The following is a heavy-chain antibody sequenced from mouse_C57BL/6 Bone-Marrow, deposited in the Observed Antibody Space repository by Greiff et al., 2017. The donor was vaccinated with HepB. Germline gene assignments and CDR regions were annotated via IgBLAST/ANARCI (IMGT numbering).Heavy chain of an antibody. CDR2: IDPSDSYT. J-gene: IGHJ4*01. CDR3: ARSGYDGPRAMDY. D-gene: IGHD2-2*01. CDR1: GYTFTSYW. V-gene: IGHV1-69*01. Sequence: VQLQQPGAELVMPGASVKLSCKASGYTFTSYWMHWVKHRPGQGLEWIGEIDPSDSYTNYNQKFKGKSTLTVDKSSSTAYMQLSSLTSEDSAVYNCARSGYDGPRAMDYWGQGTSVSVSS.